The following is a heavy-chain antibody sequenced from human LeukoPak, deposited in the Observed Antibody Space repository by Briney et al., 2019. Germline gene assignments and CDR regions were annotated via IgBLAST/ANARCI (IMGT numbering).Heavy chain of an antibody. CDR2: INPNSGGT. Sequence: ASVKLSCKASGYTFTGYYIHWVRQAPGQGLEWMGWINPNSGGTNYAQKFEGRVTMTRDTSISTAYMELSRLRSDDTAVYYCARGAAVAGTVYYYYGMDVWGQGTTVTVSS. CDR3: ARGAAVAGTVYYYYGMDV. J-gene: IGHJ6*02. V-gene: IGHV1-2*02. CDR1: GYTFTGYY. D-gene: IGHD6-19*01.